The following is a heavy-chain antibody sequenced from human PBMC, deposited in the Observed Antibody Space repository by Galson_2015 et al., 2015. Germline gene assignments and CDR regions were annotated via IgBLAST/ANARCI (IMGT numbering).Heavy chain of an antibody. J-gene: IGHJ4*02. CDR3: ASCDSSGYYTGFDH. CDR2: VYTSGST. D-gene: IGHD3-22*01. V-gene: IGHV4-61*02. CDR1: GGSISSANYY. Sequence: TLSLTCTVSGGSISSANYYWSWIRQPAGKGLEWIGRVYTSGSTDYNPSLWSRVTMSIDRSKHQFSLKLTSVTAADTAVYYCASCDSSGYYTGFDHWGQGMLVTVSS.